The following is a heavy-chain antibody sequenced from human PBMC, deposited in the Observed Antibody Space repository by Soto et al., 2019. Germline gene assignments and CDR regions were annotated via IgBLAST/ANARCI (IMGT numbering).Heavy chain of an antibody. CDR3: ATFRVPSTHLDY. J-gene: IGHJ4*02. V-gene: IGHV1-69*13. CDR2: IIPIFGTA. CDR1: GGTFSSYA. D-gene: IGHD2-2*01. Sequence: GGSVKVSCKASGGTFSSYAISLVRQAPGQGLEWMGGIIPIFGTANYAQKFQGRVTITADESTSTAYMELSSLRSEDTAVYYCATFRVPSTHLDYWGQGTLVTVSS.